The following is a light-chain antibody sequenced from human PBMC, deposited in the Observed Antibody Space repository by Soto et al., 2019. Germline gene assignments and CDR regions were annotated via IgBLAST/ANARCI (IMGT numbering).Light chain of an antibody. Sequence: QSVLTQPPSVSGAPGQRVTISCTGSSSNIGAGYDVHWYQQLPGTAPKLLIYGNSNRPSGVPDRFSGSKSGTSASLAITGLQAVDEADYYCQSYDSSQGVFGGGTKLTVL. CDR3: QSYDSSQGV. V-gene: IGLV1-40*01. J-gene: IGLJ2*01. CDR2: GNS. CDR1: SSNIGAGYD.